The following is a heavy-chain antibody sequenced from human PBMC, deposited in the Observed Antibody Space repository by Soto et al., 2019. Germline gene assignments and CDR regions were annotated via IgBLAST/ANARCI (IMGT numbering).Heavy chain of an antibody. CDR3: ARTSLYYYGSGSYYTDYYGMDV. J-gene: IGHJ6*02. V-gene: IGHV2-70*01. CDR1: GFSLSTSGVC. D-gene: IGHD3-10*01. Sequence: SGPTLVNPTQTLTLTCTFSGFSLSTSGVCVGWIRQPPGKALEWLALIDWDDDKYYRTSLKARLTISKDTSKNQVVLTMTNMDPVDTATYYCARTSLYYYGSGSYYTDYYGMDVWGQGTTVTVSS. CDR2: IDWDDDK.